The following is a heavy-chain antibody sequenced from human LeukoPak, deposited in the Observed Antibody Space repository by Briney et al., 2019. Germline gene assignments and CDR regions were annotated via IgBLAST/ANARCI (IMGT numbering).Heavy chain of an antibody. CDR1: GGTFSSYA. D-gene: IGHD3-3*01. J-gene: IGHJ6*02. V-gene: IGHV1-69*01. CDR2: IIPIFGTA. Sequence: SVKVSCKASGGTFSSYAISWVRQAPGQGLEWMGGIIPIFGTANYAQKFQGRVTITADESTSTACMELSSLRSEDTAVYYCARGLLGLEWLSPPRSNYYYYGMDVWGQGTTVTVS. CDR3: ARGLLGLEWLSPPRSNYYYYGMDV.